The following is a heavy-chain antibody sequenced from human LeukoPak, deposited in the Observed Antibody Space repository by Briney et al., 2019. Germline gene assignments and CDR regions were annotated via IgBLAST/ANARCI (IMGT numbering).Heavy chain of an antibody. CDR3: ARDPQSYWYFDL. CDR2: IYTSGST. D-gene: IGHD6-19*01. CDR1: GGSISGYY. Sequence: SETLSLTCTVSGGSISGYYWSWIRQPAGKGLEWIGRIYTSGSTNYNPSLKSRVTMSVDTSKNQFSLKLSSVTAADTAVYYCARDPQSYWYFDLWGRGTLVTVSS. V-gene: IGHV4-4*07. J-gene: IGHJ2*01.